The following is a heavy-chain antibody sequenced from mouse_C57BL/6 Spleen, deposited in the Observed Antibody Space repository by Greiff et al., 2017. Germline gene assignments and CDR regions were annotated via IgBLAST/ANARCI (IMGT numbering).Heavy chain of an antibody. D-gene: IGHD1-1*01. V-gene: IGHV5-6*01. J-gene: IGHJ4*01. CDR3: ARQGLAVVDSMDY. CDR1: GFTFSSYG. Sequence: EVMLVESGGDLVKPGGSLKLSCAASGFTFSSYGMSWVRQTPDKRLEWVATISSGGSYTYYPDSVKGRFTISRDNAKNTLYMQMRSRKSEDEAMYVCARQGLAVVDSMDYWGQGTLVTVSA. CDR2: ISSGGSYT.